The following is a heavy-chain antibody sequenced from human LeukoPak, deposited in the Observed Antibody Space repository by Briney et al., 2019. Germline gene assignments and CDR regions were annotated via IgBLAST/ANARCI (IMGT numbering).Heavy chain of an antibody. CDR1: GFPFSRYW. Sequence: GGSLRLSCAASGFPFSRYWMSWVRQAPGKGLEWVAHIKQDGSEKYYADSVKGRFTISRDNAKNSLYLQMNSLRAEDTAVYYCARDSTLARPVITFGGVIVDLFDYWGQGTLVTVSS. CDR2: IKQDGSEK. J-gene: IGHJ4*02. V-gene: IGHV3-7*01. CDR3: ARDSTLARPVITFGGVIVDLFDY. D-gene: IGHD3-16*02.